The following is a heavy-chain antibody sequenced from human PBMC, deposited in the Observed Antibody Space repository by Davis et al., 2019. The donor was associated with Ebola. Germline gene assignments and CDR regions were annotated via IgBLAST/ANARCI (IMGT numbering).Heavy chain of an antibody. J-gene: IGHJ1*01. CDR1: GYSFTTYW. D-gene: IGHD5-18*01. CDR3: ARLFKKVYTGLAPPGV. CDR2: IYPGDSDI. Sequence: GESLKISCQASGYSFTTYWIVWVRQMPGKGLECMGIIYPGDSDIRYSPSFQGQVTISVDRSISTAYLQWSSLKASDTAIYYCARLFKKVYTGLAPPGVWGQGTLVTVSS. V-gene: IGHV5-51*01.